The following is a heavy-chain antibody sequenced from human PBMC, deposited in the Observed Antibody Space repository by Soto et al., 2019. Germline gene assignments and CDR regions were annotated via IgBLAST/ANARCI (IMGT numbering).Heavy chain of an antibody. D-gene: IGHD2-8*01. CDR1: GYTFTSYG. CDR3: ARDNYCTNGVCYTGYYYYGMDV. V-gene: IGHV1-18*01. CDR2: ISAYNGNT. Sequence: ASVKVSCKASGYTFTSYGISWVRQAPGQGLEWMGWISAYNGNTNYAQKLQGRVTMTTDTSTSTAYMELSSLRSDATAVYFCARDNYCTNGVCYTGYYYYGMDVWGQGTTVTVSS. J-gene: IGHJ6*02.